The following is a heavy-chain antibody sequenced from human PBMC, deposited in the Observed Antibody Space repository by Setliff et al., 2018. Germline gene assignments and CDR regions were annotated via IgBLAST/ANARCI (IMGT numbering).Heavy chain of an antibody. CDR3: ARVGHSTYYNFWSGPRGYNWFDP. Sequence: SETQSLTCAVYGGSFSGYYWSWIRQPPGKGLEWIGEINHSGSTNYNPSLKSRVTISVDTSKNQFSLKLSSVTAADTAVYYCARVGHSTYYNFWSGPRGYNWFDPWGQGTLVTVSS. J-gene: IGHJ5*02. D-gene: IGHD3-3*01. V-gene: IGHV4-34*01. CDR2: INHSGST. CDR1: GGSFSGYY.